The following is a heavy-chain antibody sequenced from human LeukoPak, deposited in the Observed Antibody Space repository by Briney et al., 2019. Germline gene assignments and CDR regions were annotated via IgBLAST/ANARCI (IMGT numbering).Heavy chain of an antibody. Sequence: PGGSLRLSCAASGFTFSTFAMSWVRQAPGKGLEWVSAISGSGGGTYYADSVKGRLTISRDNSKNTLYLQMSSLRAEDAAVYYCAEAFSAYENWPPNWFDPWGQGTLVTVSS. CDR1: GFTFSTFA. D-gene: IGHD5-12*01. CDR3: AEAFSAYENWPPNWFDP. V-gene: IGHV3-23*01. CDR2: ISGSGGGT. J-gene: IGHJ5*02.